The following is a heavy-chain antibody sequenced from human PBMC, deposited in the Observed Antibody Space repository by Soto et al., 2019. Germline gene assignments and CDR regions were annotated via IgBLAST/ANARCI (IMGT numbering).Heavy chain of an antibody. CDR3: AKRGAATAHFDY. CDR1: GFTFSTCV. V-gene: IGHV3-23*01. D-gene: IGHD6-13*01. Sequence: GGSLRLSCAASGFTFSTCVMSWVRQTPGKGLEWVSTISDGGDVTYYADPVRGRFTISRDNSKNTLYLQMNSLRAEDTAFYYCAKRGAATAHFDYWGQGTLVTVSS. J-gene: IGHJ4*02. CDR2: ISDGGDVT.